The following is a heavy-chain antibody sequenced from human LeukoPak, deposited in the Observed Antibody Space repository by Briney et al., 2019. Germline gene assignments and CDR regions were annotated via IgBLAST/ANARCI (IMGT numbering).Heavy chain of an antibody. Sequence: SETLSLTCTVSGGSISSYYWSWIRQPAGKGLEWIGRIYTSASTNYNPSLKSRVTMSVDTSKNQFSLKLSSVTAADTAVYYCARDLRLYSSSWSFDYWGQGTLVTVSS. V-gene: IGHV4-4*07. CDR3: ARDLRLYSSSWSFDY. CDR2: IYTSAST. D-gene: IGHD6-13*01. J-gene: IGHJ4*02. CDR1: GGSISSYY.